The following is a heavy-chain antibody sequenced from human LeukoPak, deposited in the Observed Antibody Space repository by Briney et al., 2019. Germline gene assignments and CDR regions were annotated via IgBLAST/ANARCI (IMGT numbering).Heavy chain of an antibody. J-gene: IGHJ4*02. CDR3: ARSRIRWEQYYFDY. D-gene: IGHD4-23*01. V-gene: IGHV3-74*01. CDR2: INSDGSNT. Sequence: GGSLRLSCVVSGFTFSSYWMHWVRQVPGKGLVWVSRINSDGSNTNYADSVKGRFTISRDSAKNTLYLQMNSLRAEDTAVYYCARSRIRWEQYYFDYWGQGTLVTVSS. CDR1: GFTFSSYW.